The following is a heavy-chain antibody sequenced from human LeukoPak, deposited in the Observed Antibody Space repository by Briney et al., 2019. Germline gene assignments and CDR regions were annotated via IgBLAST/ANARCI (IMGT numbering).Heavy chain of an antibody. CDR2: ITSDGSSR. Sequence: GRSLRLSCAASGFTFSTYWMHWVRQGPGKGLEWVSRITSDGSSRSHADSVKDRFIISRDNAKNTLYLQMNSLRVDDTAVYYCARGGSAVLESWGQGSQVAVS. J-gene: IGHJ5*02. D-gene: IGHD6-25*01. CDR3: ARGGSAVLES. CDR1: GFTFSTYW. V-gene: IGHV3-74*01.